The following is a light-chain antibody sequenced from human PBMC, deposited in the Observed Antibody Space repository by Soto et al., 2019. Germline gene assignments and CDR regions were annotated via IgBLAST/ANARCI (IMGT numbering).Light chain of an antibody. CDR3: QQYDSSPKYT. CDR2: GAS. J-gene: IGKJ2*01. Sequence: EIVLTQSPGTLSLSPGERATLSCWASQSVSSTYLAWYQQKPGQAPRLLIYGASSRATGIPDRFSGSGSGTDFTLTISRLEPEDFAVYYCQQYDSSPKYTFGQGTKLEIK. CDR1: QSVSSTY. V-gene: IGKV3-20*01.